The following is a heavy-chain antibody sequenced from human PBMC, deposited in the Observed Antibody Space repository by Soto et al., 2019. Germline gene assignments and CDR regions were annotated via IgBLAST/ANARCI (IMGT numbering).Heavy chain of an antibody. CDR3: ARGTYRSKTDFDY. V-gene: IGHV3-11*01. CDR1: GFTFSDYY. J-gene: IGHJ4*02. D-gene: IGHD6-13*01. Sequence: QVQLVESGGGLVKPGGSLRLSCAASGFTFSDYYMTWIRQAPGSGLEWVSYISSSSGTISYANSVKGRFTISRDNAQNSLYLQMTSLRAVDTAVYYCARGTYRSKTDFDYWGQGTLVTVSS. CDR2: ISSSSGTI.